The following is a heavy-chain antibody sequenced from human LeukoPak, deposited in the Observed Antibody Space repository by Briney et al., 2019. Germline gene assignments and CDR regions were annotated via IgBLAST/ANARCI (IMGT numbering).Heavy chain of an antibody. CDR2: INPSGGST. CDR1: GYTFTSYY. V-gene: IGHV1-46*01. CDR3: ARGGTIYSSGWYLCDY. Sequence: VASVKVSCKASGYTFTSYYMHWVRQAPGQGLEWMGIINPSGGSTSYAQKFQGRVTMTRDTSTSTVYMELSSLRSEDTAVYYCARGGTIYSSGWYLCDYWGQGTLVTVSS. D-gene: IGHD6-19*01. J-gene: IGHJ4*02.